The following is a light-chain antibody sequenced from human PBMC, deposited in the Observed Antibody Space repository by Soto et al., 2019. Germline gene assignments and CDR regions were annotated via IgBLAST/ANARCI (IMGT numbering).Light chain of an antibody. CDR3: GSWDSSLSAYV. V-gene: IGLV1-51*01. CDR2: DDN. J-gene: IGLJ1*01. CDR1: SSNIGGNS. Sequence: QSVLTRPPSGSAAPGQKVTISCSGSSSNIGGNSVSWYQQLPGTAPKLLIYDDNKRPSGIPDRFSGSKSGTSATLGITGFQAGDEADYYCGSWDSSLSAYVLGTGTKVTVL.